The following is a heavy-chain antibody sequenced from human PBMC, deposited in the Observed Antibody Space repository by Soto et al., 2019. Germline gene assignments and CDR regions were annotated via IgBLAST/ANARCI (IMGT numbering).Heavy chain of an antibody. J-gene: IGHJ6*02. V-gene: IGHV1-2*02. CDR3: ARDGVDTAMVDYYYYGMDV. CDR1: GYTFTGYY. D-gene: IGHD5-18*01. Sequence: ASVKVSCKASGYTFTGYYMHWVRQAPGQGLEWMGWINPNSGGTNYAQKFQGRVTTTRDTSISTAYMELSRLRSDDTAVYYCARDGVDTAMVDYYYYGMDVWGQGTTVTVSS. CDR2: INPNSGGT.